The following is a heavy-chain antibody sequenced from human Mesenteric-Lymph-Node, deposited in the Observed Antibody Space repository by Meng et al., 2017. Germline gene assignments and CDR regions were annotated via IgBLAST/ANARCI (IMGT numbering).Heavy chain of an antibody. D-gene: IGHD3/OR15-3a*01. Sequence: EGTLSEAGGGLVQPGWSLRLSCAASGFTFSSYWMHWVRQAPGKGLVWVSRINRAGSRTSYADSVKGRFTISRDNAKNTLYLQMNSLRAEDTAVYYCARDGLAPDYWGQGTLVTVSS. CDR3: ARDGLAPDY. V-gene: IGHV3-74*01. CDR2: INRAGSRT. J-gene: IGHJ4*02. CDR1: GFTFSSYW.